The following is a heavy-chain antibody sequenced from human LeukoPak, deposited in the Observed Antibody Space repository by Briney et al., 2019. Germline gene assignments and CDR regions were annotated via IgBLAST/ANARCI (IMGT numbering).Heavy chain of an antibody. CDR2: INPSGGSA. V-gene: IGHV1-46*01. CDR3: ARVPQITMVRGVIIRTPNYYYMDV. CDR1: GYTFTSYY. Sequence: ASVKVSCKTSGYTFTSYYMHWVRQAPGQGLEWMGIINPSGGSASYAQKFQGRVSMTRDTSTSTIYMELSSLRSEDTAVYYCARVPQITMVRGVIIRTPNYYYMDVWGKGTTVTISS. J-gene: IGHJ6*03. D-gene: IGHD3-10*01.